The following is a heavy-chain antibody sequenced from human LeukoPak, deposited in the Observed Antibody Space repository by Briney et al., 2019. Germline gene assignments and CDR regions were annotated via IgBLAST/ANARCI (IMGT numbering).Heavy chain of an antibody. CDR2: IDNDGGST. D-gene: IGHD3-16*01. J-gene: IGHJ4*02. CDR1: GFTFHTYW. Sequence: GGSLRLSCAASGFTFHTYWMHWVRQAPGKGLVWVSRIDNDGGSTTYADSVKGRFTISRDNAKNTLYLQMNSVRAEDTAVYYCARSSFPYYFDYWGQGTLVTVSS. CDR3: ARSSFPYYFDY. V-gene: IGHV3-74*01.